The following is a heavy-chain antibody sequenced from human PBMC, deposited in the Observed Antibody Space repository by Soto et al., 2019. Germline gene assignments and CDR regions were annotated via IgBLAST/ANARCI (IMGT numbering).Heavy chain of an antibody. V-gene: IGHV3-21*01. Sequence: EVQLVESGGGLVKPGGSLRLSCAASGFTFSSYSMNWVRQAPGKGLEWVSSISSSSSYIYYADSVKGRFTISRDNAKNSLYLQMNSLRAEDTAVYYCARGPRGYYTSTLYYYYYYGMDVWGQGTTVTVSS. CDR1: GFTFSSYS. D-gene: IGHD3-3*01. J-gene: IGHJ6*02. CDR3: ARGPRGYYTSTLYYYYYYGMDV. CDR2: ISSSSSYI.